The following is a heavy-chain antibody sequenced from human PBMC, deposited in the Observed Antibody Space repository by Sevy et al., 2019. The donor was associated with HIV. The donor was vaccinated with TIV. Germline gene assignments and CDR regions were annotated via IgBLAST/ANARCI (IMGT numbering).Heavy chain of an antibody. CDR2: ISSSGSTI. CDR3: ARDPGIYHDYVWGSYRQPYYFDY. Sequence: GGSLRLSCAASGFTFSDYYMSWIRQAPGKGLEWVSYISSSGSTIYYADSVKGRFTISRDNAKNSLYLQMNSLRAEDTAVYYCARDPGIYHDYVWGSYRQPYYFDYWGQGTLVTVSS. V-gene: IGHV3-11*01. D-gene: IGHD3-16*02. J-gene: IGHJ4*02. CDR1: GFTFSDYY.